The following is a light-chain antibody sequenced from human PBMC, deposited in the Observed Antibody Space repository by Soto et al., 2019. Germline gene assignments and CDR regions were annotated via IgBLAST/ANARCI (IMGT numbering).Light chain of an antibody. CDR1: QRIDNF. V-gene: IGKV1-39*01. CDR3: QQRYKTSLSS. CDR2: GAS. J-gene: IGKJ2*01. Sequence: IQMTQSPSFLSASVGDRVTITCRASQRIDNFLNWYQQKPGKAPKLLIYGASSLQSGVPSRFSGSGSGTDFTLTITSLQPEDSATYHCQQRYKTSLSSFGQGTKVEIK.